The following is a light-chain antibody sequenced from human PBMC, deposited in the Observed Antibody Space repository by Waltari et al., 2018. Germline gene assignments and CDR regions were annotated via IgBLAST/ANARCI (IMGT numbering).Light chain of an antibody. Sequence: SYVLTQPPSVSVAPGETARITCGGNNIGTKSVHWYQQKPGQAPVLGISYDSDRRSGSPGRFSGSNSGNTATLTISRVEAGDEAEYFCQVWDANNEPGVFGTGTEVTVL. V-gene: IGLV3-21*04. CDR3: QVWDANNEPGV. J-gene: IGLJ1*01. CDR2: YDS. CDR1: NIGTKS.